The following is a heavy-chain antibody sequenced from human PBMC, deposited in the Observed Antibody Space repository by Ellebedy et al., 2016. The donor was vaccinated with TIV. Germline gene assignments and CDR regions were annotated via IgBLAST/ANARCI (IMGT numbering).Heavy chain of an antibody. J-gene: IGHJ4*02. CDR1: GYIFASYW. CDR2: IYPGDSDT. V-gene: IGHV5-51*01. CDR3: ARHGVVGATSPGFDY. Sequence: GESLKISCQGSGYIFASYWIGWVRQMPGKGLEWMGIIYPGDSDTRYSPSFQVQVTISADKSISTAYLQWSSLKASDTAMYYCARHGVVGATSPGFDYWGQGTLVTVSS. D-gene: IGHD1-26*01.